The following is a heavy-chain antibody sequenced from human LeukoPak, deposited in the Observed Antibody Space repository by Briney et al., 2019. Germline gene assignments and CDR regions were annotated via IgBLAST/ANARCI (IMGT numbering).Heavy chain of an antibody. V-gene: IGHV1-69*13. CDR3: ARSGDTASWGYYYYYYMDV. CDR2: IIPIFGTA. D-gene: IGHD5-18*01. Sequence: SVKVSCKASGGTFSSYAISWVRQAPGQGLEWMGGIIPIFGTADYAQKFQGRVTITADESTSTAYMEPSSLRSEDTAVYYCARSGDTASWGYYYYYYMDVWGKGTTVTVSS. J-gene: IGHJ6*03. CDR1: GGTFSSYA.